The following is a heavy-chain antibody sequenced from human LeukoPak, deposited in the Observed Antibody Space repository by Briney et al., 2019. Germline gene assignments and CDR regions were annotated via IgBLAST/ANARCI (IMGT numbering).Heavy chain of an antibody. J-gene: IGHJ4*02. CDR3: ARDKYYYDSSSYNLDY. CDR1: GYSISSGYY. D-gene: IGHD3-22*01. V-gene: IGHV4-38-2*02. Sequence: SETLSLTCTVSGYSISSGYYWGWIRQPPGKGLEWIGSIYHSGSTYYNPSLKSRVTISVDTSKNQFSLTLSSVTAADTAVYYCARDKYYYDSSSYNLDYWGQGTLVTVSS. CDR2: IYHSGST.